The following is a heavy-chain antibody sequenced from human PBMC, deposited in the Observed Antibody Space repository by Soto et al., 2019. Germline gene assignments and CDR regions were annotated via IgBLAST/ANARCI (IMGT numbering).Heavy chain of an antibody. V-gene: IGHV3-66*01. J-gene: IGHJ5*02. CDR3: ASPPTPVAGSP. D-gene: IGHD6-19*01. CDR2: IYSGGST. CDR1: GFTVSSNY. Sequence: GGSLRLSCAASGFTVSSNYMSWVRQAPGKGLEWVSVIYSGGSTYYADSVKGRFTISRDNSKNTLYLQMNSLRAEDTAVYYCASPPTPVAGSPWGQGTLVTVSS.